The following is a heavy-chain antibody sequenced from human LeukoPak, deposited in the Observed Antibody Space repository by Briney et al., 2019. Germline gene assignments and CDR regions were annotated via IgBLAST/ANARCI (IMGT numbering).Heavy chain of an antibody. CDR3: ARQIASAGTAGFDF. CDR1: GGSISSYY. D-gene: IGHD6-13*01. CDR2: IYSTGST. J-gene: IGHJ4*02. V-gene: IGHV4-4*07. Sequence: SETLSLTCTVSGGSISSYYRSCIRQPAGKGLEWIGRIYSTGSTNYNPSLKSRVTMSVDTSKNQFSLRMRSVTAADPAVYYCARQIASAGTAGFDFWGQGALVTVS.